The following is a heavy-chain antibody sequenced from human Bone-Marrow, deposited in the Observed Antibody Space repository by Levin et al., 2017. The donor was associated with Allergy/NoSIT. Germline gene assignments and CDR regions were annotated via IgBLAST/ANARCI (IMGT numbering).Heavy chain of an antibody. Sequence: GESLKISCAASGFTFSSYWMTWVRQAPGKGLEWVANIKRDGSEQFYVDSVKGRFTISRDNAKNSLYLQMNSLRAEDTAVYYCARDGGNSGDDLFDYWGQGTLVTVSS. D-gene: IGHD5-12*01. J-gene: IGHJ4*02. CDR2: IKRDGSEQ. V-gene: IGHV3-7*01. CDR3: ARDGGNSGDDLFDY. CDR1: GFTFSSYW.